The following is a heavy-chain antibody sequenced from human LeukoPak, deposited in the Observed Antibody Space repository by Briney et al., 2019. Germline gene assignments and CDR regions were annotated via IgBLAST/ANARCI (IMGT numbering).Heavy chain of an antibody. CDR1: GFTFSDYG. Sequence: GGSLRLSCTASGFTFSDYGMHWVRQAPGKGLEWVAVIWYDGKNKYYADSVKGRFTISRDNSKSTMYLQLNSLRVEDTAVYYCAKPEGNSWSGFDYWGQGTLVTVSS. CDR3: AKPEGNSWSGFDY. D-gene: IGHD3-3*01. J-gene: IGHJ4*02. V-gene: IGHV3-33*06. CDR2: IWYDGKNK.